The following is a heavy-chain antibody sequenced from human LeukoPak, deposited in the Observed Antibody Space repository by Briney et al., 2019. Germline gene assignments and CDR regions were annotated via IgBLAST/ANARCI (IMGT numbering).Heavy chain of an antibody. CDR1: GFTFTTYW. V-gene: IGHV3-74*01. D-gene: IGHD1-14*01. CDR3: AREHHGPDY. Sequence: PGGSLRLSCAASGFTFTTYWMHWVRQAPGKGLVWVSRINTDGTSTSYADSVKGRFTISRDNAKNTLYLQMNSLRVEDTAVYYCAREHHGPDYWGHGTLVTVSS. CDR2: INTDGTST. J-gene: IGHJ4*01.